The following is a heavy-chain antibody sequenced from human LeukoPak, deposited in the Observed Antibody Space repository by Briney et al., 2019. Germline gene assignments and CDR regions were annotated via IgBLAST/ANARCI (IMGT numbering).Heavy chain of an antibody. CDR2: ISSSGSTI. Sequence: PGGSLRLSCATSEFSFNDYYMSWIRQAPGKGLEWLSYISSSGSTIYYADSVTGRFTISRDNAKNSLYLQMSSLRAEDTAVYYCARYSHDSSGYHFDYWGQGTLVTVSS. CDR3: ARYSHDSSGYHFDY. D-gene: IGHD3-22*01. J-gene: IGHJ4*02. CDR1: EFSFNDYY. V-gene: IGHV3-11*01.